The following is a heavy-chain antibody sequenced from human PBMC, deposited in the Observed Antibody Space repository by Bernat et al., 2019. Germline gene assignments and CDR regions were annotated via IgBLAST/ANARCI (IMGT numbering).Heavy chain of an antibody. CDR3: ARGLNCDHVNYYYYMDV. CDR2: ISTSSSHI. CDR1: GFTFSSYS. J-gene: IGHJ6*03. V-gene: IGHV3-21*05. Sequence: EVQLVESGGGLVKPGGSLRLSCAASGFTFSSYSMNWVRQAPGKGPEWVSYISTSSSHIYYADSVKGRFTVSRDNAKNSTYLQMNSLRAEDTAVYYCARGLNCDHVNYYYYMDVWGKGTTVTVSS. D-gene: IGHD1-20*01.